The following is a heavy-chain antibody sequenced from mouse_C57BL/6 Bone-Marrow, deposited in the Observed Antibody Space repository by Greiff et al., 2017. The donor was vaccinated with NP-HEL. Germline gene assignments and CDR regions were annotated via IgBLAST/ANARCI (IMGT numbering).Heavy chain of an antibody. J-gene: IGHJ2*01. CDR1: GFPITSGYY. CDR2: IPHSGET. Sequence: QVQLKEPGPGLVKPSQSLLLSCSITGFPITSGYYWIWIRQSPGNPLEWMGYIPHSGETFYNPSLQSPISLTRETSTNQFFLHLNSVTTEDTAMYYCAGDSTGYGDVDFRGRGTALTV. V-gene: IGHV12-3*01. CDR3: AGDSTGYGDVDF. D-gene: IGHD3-2*02.